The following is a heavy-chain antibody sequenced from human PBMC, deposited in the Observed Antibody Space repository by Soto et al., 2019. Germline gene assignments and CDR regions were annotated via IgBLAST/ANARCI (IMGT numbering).Heavy chain of an antibody. CDR3: ASTEGVRYYYYKDV. Sequence: ETLSLTCTVSGGSISSYYWSWIRQPPGKGLEWIGYIYYSGSTNYNPSLKSRVTISVDTSKNQFSLKLSSVTAADTAVYYCASTEGVRYYYYKDVWSKGTTVTVSS. CDR2: IYYSGST. CDR1: GGSISSYY. V-gene: IGHV4-59*01. D-gene: IGHD2-8*01. J-gene: IGHJ6*03.